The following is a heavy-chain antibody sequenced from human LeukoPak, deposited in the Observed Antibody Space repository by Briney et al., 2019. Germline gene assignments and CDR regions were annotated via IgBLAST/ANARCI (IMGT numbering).Heavy chain of an antibody. Sequence: GGSLRLSCAASGFIIISYRMSWVRQAPGKGLEWVSSISGSSSYIYYADSLKGRFTISRDNAKNSLYLQMNSLRAEDTAVYYCARDRITYCSGGSCSYFDSWGQGTLVTVSS. J-gene: IGHJ4*02. CDR3: ARDRITYCSGGSCSYFDS. CDR2: ISGSSSYI. CDR1: GFIIISYR. D-gene: IGHD2-15*01. V-gene: IGHV3-21*01.